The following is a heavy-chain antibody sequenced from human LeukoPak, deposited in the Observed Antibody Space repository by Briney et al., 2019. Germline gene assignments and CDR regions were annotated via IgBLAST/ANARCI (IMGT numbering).Heavy chain of an antibody. D-gene: IGHD3-3*01. Sequence: GGSLRLSCAASGFTFSDYYMSWIRQAPGKGLEWVSYISSSGSTIYYADSVKGRFTISRDNAKNSLYLQMNSLRAEDTAVYYCASTNHYDFWSGYGAFYAFDIWGQGTMVTVSS. CDR3: ASTNHYDFWSGYGAFYAFDI. CDR2: ISSSGSTI. CDR1: GFTFSDYY. J-gene: IGHJ3*02. V-gene: IGHV3-11*04.